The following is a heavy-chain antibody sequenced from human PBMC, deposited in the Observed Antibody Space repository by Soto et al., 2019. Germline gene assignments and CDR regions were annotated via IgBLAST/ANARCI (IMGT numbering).Heavy chain of an antibody. CDR2: INPNSGNI. V-gene: IGHV1-8*01. CDR1: GDTFTTYD. J-gene: IGHJ4*02. CDR3: ARGRASGSYYLLDY. Sequence: ASVKVSCKASGDTFTTYDINWVRQATGHGLEWMGWINPNSGNIGYAQRFQGRVTMTRDTAIRTAYMEVSSLRSDDTAVYYCARGRASGSYYLLDYWGQGALVTVSS. D-gene: IGHD3-10*01.